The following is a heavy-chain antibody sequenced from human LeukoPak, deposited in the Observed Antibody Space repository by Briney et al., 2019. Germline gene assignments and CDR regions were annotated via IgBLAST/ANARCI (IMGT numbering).Heavy chain of an antibody. D-gene: IGHD3-16*01. CDR3: ARRLPPSHYYGMDV. Sequence: GGSLRLSCAASGFTFSSFGMHWVRQAPGKGLEWVAVISYDGSNKYYADSVKGRFTISRDNSKNTLYLQMNSLRAEDTAVYYCARRLPPSHYYGMDVWGQGTTVTVSS. CDR1: GFTFSSFG. J-gene: IGHJ6*02. CDR2: ISYDGSNK. V-gene: IGHV3-30*03.